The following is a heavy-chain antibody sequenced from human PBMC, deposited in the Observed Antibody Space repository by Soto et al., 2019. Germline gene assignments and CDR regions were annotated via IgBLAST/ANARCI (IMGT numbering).Heavy chain of an antibody. Sequence: QVQLVESGGGLVKPGGSLRLSCAASGIVFSDYMSWVRQAPGKGLEWLSYISGSGRTIYSADSVKGRFTISRDNATHSLYLQMNTVITEYTAVYYWARLAFHWGWFAPWGQGTLVSVSS. CDR1: GIVFSDY. J-gene: IGHJ5*02. V-gene: IGHV3-11*01. D-gene: IGHD3-16*01. CDR3: ARLAFHWGWFAP. CDR2: ISGSGRTI.